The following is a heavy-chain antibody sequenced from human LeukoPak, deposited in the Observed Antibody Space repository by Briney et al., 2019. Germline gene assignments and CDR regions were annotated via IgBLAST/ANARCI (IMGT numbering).Heavy chain of an antibody. CDR1: GFAFSDAW. V-gene: IGHV3-15*01. Sequence: PGGSLRLSCAASGFAFSDAWMSWVRQAPGKGLEWVGRIKRKTHGGTTQYAAPVKGRFTISRDDSKTTLYLQMNSLKTEDTGVYFCTTEVVVTSYFDYWGQGALVTVSS. D-gene: IGHD2-21*02. CDR3: TTEVVVTSYFDY. J-gene: IGHJ4*02. CDR2: IKRKTHGGTT.